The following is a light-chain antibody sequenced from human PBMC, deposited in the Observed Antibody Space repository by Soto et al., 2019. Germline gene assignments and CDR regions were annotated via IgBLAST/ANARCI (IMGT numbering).Light chain of an antibody. CDR3: AAWDDSLNGVV. Sequence: QSVLTQPPSASGTPGQRVTISCSGSSSNIGSNIVNWYQQLPGTAPKLLIYSINERPSGVPDRFSGSKSGTSASLAISGLRSEDEADYYCAAWDDSLNGVVFGGATKLTVL. J-gene: IGLJ2*01. V-gene: IGLV1-44*01. CDR1: SSNIGSNI. CDR2: SIN.